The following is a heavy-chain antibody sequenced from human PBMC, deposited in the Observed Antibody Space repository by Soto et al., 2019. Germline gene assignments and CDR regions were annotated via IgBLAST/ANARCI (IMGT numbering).Heavy chain of an antibody. D-gene: IGHD6-13*01. CDR3: ARPIAAAVDDAFDI. J-gene: IGHJ3*02. V-gene: IGHV3-7*01. CDR2: IKQDGSEK. Sequence: GGSLRLSCAASGFTFSSYWMSWVRQAPGKGLEWVANIKQDGSEKYYVDSVKGRFTISRDNPKNSLYLQMNSLRAEDTAVYYCARPIAAAVDDAFDIWGQGTMVTVSS. CDR1: GFTFSSYW.